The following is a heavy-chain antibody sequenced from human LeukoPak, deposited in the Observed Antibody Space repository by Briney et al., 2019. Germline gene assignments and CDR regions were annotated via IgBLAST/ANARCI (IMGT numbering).Heavy chain of an antibody. CDR2: IYHSGST. D-gene: IGHD3-3*01. CDR3: ARHDGYYDFWSGFAGAFDI. Sequence: PSETLSLTXAVSGYSISSGYYWGWIRQPPGKRLEWIGSIYHSGSTYYNPSLKSRVTISVDTSKNQFSLKLSSVTAADTAVYYCARHDGYYDFWSGFAGAFDIWGQGTMVTVSS. CDR1: GYSISSGYY. V-gene: IGHV4-38-2*01. J-gene: IGHJ3*02.